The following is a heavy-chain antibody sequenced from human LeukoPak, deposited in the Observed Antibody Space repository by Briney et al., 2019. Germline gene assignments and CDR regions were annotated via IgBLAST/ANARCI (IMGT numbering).Heavy chain of an antibody. V-gene: IGHV3-30*02. J-gene: IGHJ4*02. D-gene: IGHD3-10*01. Sequence: GGSLRLSCAASGFTFSSYGMHWVRQAPGKGLEWVAFIRYDGSNKYYADSVKGRFTISRDNSKNTLYLQMNSLRAEDTAVYYCAKTPLGPRLLWFGEFQLYFDYWGQGTLVTVSP. CDR1: GFTFSSYG. CDR2: IRYDGSNK. CDR3: AKTPLGPRLLWFGEFQLYFDY.